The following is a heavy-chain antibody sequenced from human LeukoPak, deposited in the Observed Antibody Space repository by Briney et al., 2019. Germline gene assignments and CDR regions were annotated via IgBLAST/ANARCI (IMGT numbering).Heavy chain of an antibody. D-gene: IGHD4-23*01. J-gene: IGHJ4*02. CDR1: GYTFTGYY. CDR2: INPNSGGT. CDR3: ARVADYGGNDPLDY. V-gene: IGHV1-2*02. Sequence: ASAKVSCKASGYTFTGYYMHWVRQAPGQGLEWMGWINPNSGGTNYAQKFQGRVTMTRDTSISTAYMELSRLRSDDTAVYYCARVADYGGNDPLDYWGQGTLVTVSS.